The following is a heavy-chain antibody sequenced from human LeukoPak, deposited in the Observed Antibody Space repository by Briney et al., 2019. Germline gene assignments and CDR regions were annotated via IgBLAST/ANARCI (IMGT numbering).Heavy chain of an antibody. Sequence: SETLSLTCTVSGDSITSSGYYWGWIRQPPGKGLEWIGSMYYSGSTYYNPSLKSRVAISVDTSKNHCSLKLTSVTAADTAIYYCARLRGSSYGFIDNWGQGTLVAVSS. CDR3: ARLRGSSYGFIDN. V-gene: IGHV4-39*01. CDR1: GDSITSSGYY. D-gene: IGHD5-18*01. CDR2: MYYSGST. J-gene: IGHJ4*02.